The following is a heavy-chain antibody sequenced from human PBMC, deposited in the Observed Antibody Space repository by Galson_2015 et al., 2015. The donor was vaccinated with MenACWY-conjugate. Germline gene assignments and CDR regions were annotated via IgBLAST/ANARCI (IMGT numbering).Heavy chain of an antibody. D-gene: IGHD3-16*02. J-gene: IGHJ5*02. Sequence: SLRLSCAASGFTFSSYSMHWVRQAPGKGLEWVAFLSYDGSTKDYADSVKGQFTLSRDSSKSTLYLHMSSLRPEDTAVYYCARDRRRLLTVVIPAAFVPWGQGTLVTVSS. CDR1: GFTFSSYS. CDR3: ARDRRRLLTVVIPAAFVP. CDR2: LSYDGSTK. V-gene: IGHV3-30*15.